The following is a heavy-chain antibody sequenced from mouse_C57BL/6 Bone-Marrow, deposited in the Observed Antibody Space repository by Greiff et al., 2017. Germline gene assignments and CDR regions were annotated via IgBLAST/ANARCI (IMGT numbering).Heavy chain of an antibody. CDR3: ARDYYGRSYWYFDV. CDR1: GYTFTDYY. CDR2: IFPGSGGT. D-gene: IGHD1-1*01. V-gene: IGHV1-75*01. J-gene: IGHJ1*03. Sequence: QVQLQQSGPELVKPGASVKISCKASGYTFTDYYIHWVKQRPGQGLEWIGWIFPGSGGTYYNEKFKGKATITVDKSSSTAYMMLSSLTSEDSAVYYCARDYYGRSYWYFDVWGTGTSVTVSS.